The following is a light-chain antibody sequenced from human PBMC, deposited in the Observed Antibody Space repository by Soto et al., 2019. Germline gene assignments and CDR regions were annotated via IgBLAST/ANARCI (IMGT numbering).Light chain of an antibody. CDR3: QQRSDWPLT. J-gene: IGKJ4*01. CDR1: QNVGSD. CDR2: DAS. V-gene: IGKV3-11*01. Sequence: EIVLTQSPATLSLSPGERATLSCRASQNVGSDLAWYQQKSGQAPRLLIYDASNRATGIPARFSGSGSGTDFTLTISSLEPVDFAVYHCQQRSDWPLTFGGGTKVEIK.